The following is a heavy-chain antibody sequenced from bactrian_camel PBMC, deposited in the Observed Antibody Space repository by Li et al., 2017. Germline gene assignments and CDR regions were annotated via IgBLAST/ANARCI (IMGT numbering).Heavy chain of an antibody. CDR1: GFTFSRYV. D-gene: IGHD2*01. Sequence: HVQLVESGGGLVQPGGSLRLSCAASGFTFSRYVMSWVRQAPGKGLEWVSSIASDGSNTYYVDTVKGRFTISRDNAKNTVYLQMNSLKSDDTALYYCTTYSGVYSYSDWGQGTQVTVS. J-gene: IGHJ4*01. CDR2: IASDGSNT. CDR3: TTYSGVYSYSD. V-gene: IGHV3-2*01.